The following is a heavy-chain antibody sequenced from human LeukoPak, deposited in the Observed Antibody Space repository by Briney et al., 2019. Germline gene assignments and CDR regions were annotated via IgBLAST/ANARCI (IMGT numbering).Heavy chain of an antibody. CDR1: GYTFTSYG. CDR3: ARDPQPTPYGSGNYLDY. D-gene: IGHD3-10*01. J-gene: IGHJ4*02. V-gene: IGHV1-18*04. CDR2: ISAYNGNT. Sequence: ASVKVSCKASGYTFTSYGISWVRQAPGQGLEWMGWISAYNGNTNYAQKLQGRVTMTTDTSTSTAYMELRSLRSDDTAVYYCARDPQPTPYGSGNYLDYWGQGTLVTVSS.